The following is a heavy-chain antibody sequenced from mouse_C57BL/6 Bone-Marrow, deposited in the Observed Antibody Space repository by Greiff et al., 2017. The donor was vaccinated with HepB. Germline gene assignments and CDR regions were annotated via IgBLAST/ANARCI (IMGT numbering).Heavy chain of an antibody. J-gene: IGHJ2*01. CDR3: ARVTVVATYYFDY. CDR1: GFNIKDYY. V-gene: IGHV14-2*01. D-gene: IGHD1-1*01. CDR2: IDPEDGET. Sequence: DVKLQESGAELVKPGASVKLSCTASGFNIKDYYMHWVKQRTEQGLEWIGRIDPEDGETKYAPKFQGKATITADTSSNTAYLQLSSLTSEDTAVYYCARVTVVATYYFDYWGQGTTLTVSS.